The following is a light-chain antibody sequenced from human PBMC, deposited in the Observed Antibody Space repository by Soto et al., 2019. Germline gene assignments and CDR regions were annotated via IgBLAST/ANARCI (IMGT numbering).Light chain of an antibody. J-gene: IGLJ2*01. CDR1: SSDVGSYNF. V-gene: IGLV2-14*01. Sequence: QSALTQPASVSGSPGQSITISCTGTSSDVGSYNFVSWYQHHPGKAPKLMIYEVSNRPSGISNRFSGSKSANTASLIISGLQAEDEADYYCCSYAGNTLVVFGGGTKLTVL. CDR2: EVS. CDR3: CSYAGNTLVV.